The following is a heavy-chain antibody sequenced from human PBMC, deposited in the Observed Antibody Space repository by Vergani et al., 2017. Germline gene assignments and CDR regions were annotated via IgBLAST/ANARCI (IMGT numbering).Heavy chain of an antibody. Sequence: QAKLVESGGGVVQPGGSLRLSCAASGFTFSNFGMHWVRQAPGKGLEWVALISHDGSESFYGTSVTGRLTISRDNSKNTLFRQLSSLKAEDTSVYYCAKAAGMGITGSATIDSWGQGTLVLVSS. CDR3: AKAAGMGITGSATIDS. CDR1: GFTFSNFG. CDR2: ISHDGSES. V-gene: IGHV3-30*18. J-gene: IGHJ4*02. D-gene: IGHD1-20*01.